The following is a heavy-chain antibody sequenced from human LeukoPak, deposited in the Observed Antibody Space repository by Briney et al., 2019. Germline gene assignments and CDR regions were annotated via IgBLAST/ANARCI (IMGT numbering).Heavy chain of an antibody. V-gene: IGHV1-69*04. CDR2: IIPILGIA. J-gene: IGHJ4*02. D-gene: IGHD6-19*01. CDR1: GYTFTGYY. Sequence: SVKVSCKASGYTFTGYYMHWVRQAPGQGLEWMGRIIPILGIANYAQKFQGRVTITADKSTSTAYMELSSLRSEDTAVYYCARGGSGWYTRSAGYWGQGTLVTVSS. CDR3: ARGGSGWYTRSAGY.